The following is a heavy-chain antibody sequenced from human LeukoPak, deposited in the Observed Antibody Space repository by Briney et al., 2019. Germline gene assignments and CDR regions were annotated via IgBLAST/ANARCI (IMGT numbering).Heavy chain of an antibody. CDR1: GITLSNYG. V-gene: IGHV3-23*01. CDR2: ISGSGGRT. D-gene: IGHD3-22*01. CDR3: AKRGVVIRVILVGFHKEAYYFDS. J-gene: IGHJ4*02. Sequence: GGSLRLSCAVSGITLSNYGMSWVRLAPGKGLEWVAGISGSGGRTNYADSVKGRFTISRDNAKNTLYLQMNSLRAEDTAVYFCAKRGVVIRVILVGFHKEAYYFDSWGQGALVTVSS.